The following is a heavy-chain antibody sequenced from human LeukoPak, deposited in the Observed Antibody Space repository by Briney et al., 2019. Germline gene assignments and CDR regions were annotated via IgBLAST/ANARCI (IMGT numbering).Heavy chain of an antibody. CDR1: GFTFSSYA. J-gene: IGHJ2*01. Sequence: GSLRLSCAASGFTFSSYAMSWVRQAPGKGLEWVSAISGSGGSTYYADSVKGRFTISRDNAKNSLYLQMNSLRAEDTAVYFCVRASRGSYWYFDLWGRGTLVTVSS. V-gene: IGHV3-23*01. CDR3: VRASRGSYWYFDL. D-gene: IGHD3-22*01. CDR2: ISGSGGST.